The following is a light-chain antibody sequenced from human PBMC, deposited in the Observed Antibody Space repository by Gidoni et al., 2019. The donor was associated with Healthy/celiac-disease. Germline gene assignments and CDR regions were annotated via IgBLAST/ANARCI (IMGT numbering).Light chain of an antibody. V-gene: IGKV1-5*03. Sequence: DIQMTQSPSTLSASVGDRVTITCRASQSISSWLAWYQQKPGKAPKLLIYKASSLESGVPSRFSGSGSGTEFTLTISSLQPDDFATYYCQQYNSYLLPFXQXTKLXIK. CDR3: QQYNSYLLP. J-gene: IGKJ2*01. CDR1: QSISSW. CDR2: KAS.